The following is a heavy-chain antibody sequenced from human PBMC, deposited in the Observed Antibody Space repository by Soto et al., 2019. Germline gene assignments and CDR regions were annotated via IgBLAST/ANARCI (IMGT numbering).Heavy chain of an antibody. CDR1: GYTFTSYD. V-gene: IGHV1-8*01. Sequence: ASVKVSCKASGYTFTSYDINWVRQATGQGLEWMGWMNPNSGNTGYAQKFQGRVTMTRNTSISTAYMELSSLRSEDTAVYYCARFLLVATNVYNWFDPWGQGTLVTVSS. CDR3: ARFLLVATNVYNWFDP. J-gene: IGHJ5*02. CDR2: MNPNSGNT. D-gene: IGHD5-12*01.